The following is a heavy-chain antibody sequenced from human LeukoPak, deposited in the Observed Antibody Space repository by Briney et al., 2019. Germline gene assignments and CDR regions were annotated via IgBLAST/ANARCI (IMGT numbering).Heavy chain of an antibody. J-gene: IGHJ3*02. CDR3: ARDTDGDGYNSENDAFDI. D-gene: IGHD5-24*01. V-gene: IGHV1-69*05. CDR1: GGTFSSYA. CDR2: IIPILGTA. Sequence: ASVKVSCKASGGTFSSYAISWVRQAPGQGLEWMGGIIPILGTANYAQKFQGRVTITTDESTSTAYMELSSLRSEDTAVYYCARDTDGDGYNSENDAFDIWGQGTMVTVSS.